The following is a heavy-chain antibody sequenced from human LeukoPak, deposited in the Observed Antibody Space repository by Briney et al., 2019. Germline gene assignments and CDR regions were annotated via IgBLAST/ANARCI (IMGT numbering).Heavy chain of an antibody. CDR2: IRNKAYGGTT. V-gene: IGHV3-49*04. J-gene: IGHJ4*02. CDR3: TRESLTSFGEHFGY. CDR1: GFTFGDYS. D-gene: IGHD3-10*01. Sequence: GGSLRLSCSTSGFTFGDYSMTWVRQAPGKGLEWVGFIRNKAYGGTTEYAASVKGRFTISRDDSKSIAYLQMNSLKVEDTAVYYCTRESLTSFGEHFGYWGQGTLVTVSS.